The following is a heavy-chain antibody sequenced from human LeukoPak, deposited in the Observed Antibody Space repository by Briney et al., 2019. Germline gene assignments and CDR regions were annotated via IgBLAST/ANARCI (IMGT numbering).Heavy chain of an antibody. D-gene: IGHD2-2*03. CDR3: ASGSGH. V-gene: IGHV3-30-3*01. CDR2: ISHDGGNK. J-gene: IGHJ4*02. Sequence: GGSLRLSCAASGFTFSSYTMHWVRQAPDKGLEWVAVISHDGGNKYYADSVKGRFTISRDNAKNSLYLQMNSLRDEDTAVFYCASGSGHWGQGTLVTVSS. CDR1: GFTFSSYT.